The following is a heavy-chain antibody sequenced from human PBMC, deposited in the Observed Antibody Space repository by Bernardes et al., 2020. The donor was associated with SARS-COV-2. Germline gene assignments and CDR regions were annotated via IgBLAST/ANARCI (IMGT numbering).Heavy chain of an antibody. Sequence: GGSLRLSCAASGFTFANYAMTWVRQAPGKGLEWVSAISDSGGNTYYADSVKGRFTISRDNSENTLCLQMNSLRAEDTALYYCAGRRSYGEARGYFDYWGQGALVTVSS. CDR3: AGRRSYGEARGYFDY. V-gene: IGHV3-23*01. CDR1: GFTFANYA. J-gene: IGHJ4*01. D-gene: IGHD1-26*01. CDR2: ISDSGGNT.